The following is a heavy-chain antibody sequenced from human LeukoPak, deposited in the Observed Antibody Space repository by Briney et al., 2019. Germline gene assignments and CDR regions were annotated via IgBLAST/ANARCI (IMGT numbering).Heavy chain of an antibody. D-gene: IGHD3-10*01. V-gene: IGHV3-21*01. CDR3: ARDLNSYVSGLLIDY. J-gene: IGHJ4*02. Sequence: PGGSLRLSCAASGFTFSSYSMNWVRQAPGKGLEWVASISSSSTYIHYADSVKGRFTISRDNAKNSLFLQMNSLRAEDTAVYSCARDLNSYVSGLLIDYWGQGTLVSVSS. CDR2: ISSSSTYI. CDR1: GFTFSSYS.